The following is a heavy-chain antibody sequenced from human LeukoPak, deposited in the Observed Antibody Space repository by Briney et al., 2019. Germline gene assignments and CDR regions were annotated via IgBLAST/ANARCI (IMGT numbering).Heavy chain of an antibody. J-gene: IGHJ4*02. V-gene: IGHV3-7*03. CDR1: GFTFNKYW. CDR3: VRQAGRAGGQ. Sequence: GGSLRLSCVTSGFTFNKYWLTWVRQPPGKGLEWVANINQDDSQIYYLESVEGRFTITRDNAKNLLHLQMNSLRVEDTAVYHCVRQAGRAGGQWGQGTLIAVSS. CDR2: INQDDSQI. D-gene: IGHD3-10*01.